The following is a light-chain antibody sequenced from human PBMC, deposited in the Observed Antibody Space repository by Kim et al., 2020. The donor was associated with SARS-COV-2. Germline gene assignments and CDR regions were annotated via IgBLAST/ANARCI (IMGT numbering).Light chain of an antibody. Sequence: SSELTQDPAVSVALGQTVSITCQGDSLRHYYATWYQQKPGQVPVLVIYGKSNRPSGIPDRFSGSTSGNTASLTITGAQAEDEADYYCHSRGTSANHVLFGGGTKVTVL. CDR3: HSRGTSANHVL. CDR2: GKS. V-gene: IGLV3-19*01. J-gene: IGLJ2*01. CDR1: SLRHYY.